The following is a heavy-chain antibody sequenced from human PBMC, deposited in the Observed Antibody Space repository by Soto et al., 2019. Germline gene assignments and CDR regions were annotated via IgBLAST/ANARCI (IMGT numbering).Heavy chain of an antibody. D-gene: IGHD3-16*01. CDR2: IYPGDSDT. CDR1: GCSFTNYG. CDR3: ASGGRKQIRPYYYGMDV. V-gene: IGHV5-51*01. Sequence: LGVSQRISWNGSGCSFTNYGIGWVRQMPGKGLEWMGIIYPGDSDTRYSPSFQGQVTISADKSISTAYLQWSSLKASDTAMYYCASGGRKQIRPYYYGMDVWGQGTTVTVSS. J-gene: IGHJ6*02.